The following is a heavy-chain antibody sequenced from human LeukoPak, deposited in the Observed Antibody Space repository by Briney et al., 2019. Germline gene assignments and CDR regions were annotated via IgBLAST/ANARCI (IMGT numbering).Heavy chain of an antibody. Sequence: ASVKVSCKASGYTFINYGINWVRQAPGQGLEWMGWVSAYNGNTNYAQSLQGRVTMTTDTSTSTVYMEMRSLTSDDTAVYYCARDLDQYNGRFGGFGHDFWGQGTLVTVSS. J-gene: IGHJ4*02. V-gene: IGHV1-18*01. CDR3: ARDLDQYNGRFGGFGHDF. CDR1: GYTFINYG. CDR2: VSAYNGNT. D-gene: IGHD3-10*01.